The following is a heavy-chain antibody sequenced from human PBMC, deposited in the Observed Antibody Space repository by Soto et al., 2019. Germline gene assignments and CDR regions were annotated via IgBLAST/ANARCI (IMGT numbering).Heavy chain of an antibody. CDR1: GFTFSSYA. Sequence: PGGSLRLSCAASGFTFSSYAMSWVRQAPGKGLEWVSAISGSGGSTYYADSVKGRFTISRDNSKNTLYLQMNSLRAEGTAVYYCAKANYYDSSGYLYYFDYWGQGTLVTVSS. CDR2: ISGSGGST. V-gene: IGHV3-23*01. D-gene: IGHD3-22*01. J-gene: IGHJ4*02. CDR3: AKANYYDSSGYLYYFDY.